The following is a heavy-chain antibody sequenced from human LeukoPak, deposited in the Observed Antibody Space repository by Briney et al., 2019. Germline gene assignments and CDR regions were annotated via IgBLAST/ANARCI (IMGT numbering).Heavy chain of an antibody. V-gene: IGHV3-48*03. D-gene: IGHD6-19*01. CDR2: ISSSGSTI. Sequence: GGSLRLSCAASGFTFSSYEMNWVRQAPGKGLEWVSYISSSGSTIYYADSVKGRFTISRDNAKNSLYLQMNSLRAEDTAVYYCALNRGSGWYFHYWGQGTLVTVSS. CDR1: GFTFSSYE. CDR3: ALNRGSGWYFHY. J-gene: IGHJ4*02.